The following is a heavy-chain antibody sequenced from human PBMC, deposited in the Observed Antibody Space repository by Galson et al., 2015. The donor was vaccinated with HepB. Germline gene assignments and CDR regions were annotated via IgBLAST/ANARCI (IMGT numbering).Heavy chain of an antibody. D-gene: IGHD3-10*01. Sequence: SLRLSCAASGFTFDDYAMHWVRQAPGKGLEWVSGISWNSYTMGYADSVKGRFTISRDNAKNSLYLQMNSLRAEDTALYYCAKYGSGIRRGFDYWGQGTLVTVSS. V-gene: IGHV3-9*01. CDR1: GFTFDDYA. CDR2: ISWNSYTM. CDR3: AKYGSGIRRGFDY. J-gene: IGHJ4*02.